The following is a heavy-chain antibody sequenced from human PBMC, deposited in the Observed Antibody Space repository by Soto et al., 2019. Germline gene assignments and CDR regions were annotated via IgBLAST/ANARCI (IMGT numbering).Heavy chain of an antibody. D-gene: IGHD3-22*01. J-gene: IGHJ4*02. CDR3: ARASAMIVVTD. V-gene: IGHV4-59*01. CDR1: GGSMSSYY. CDR2: IYYSGST. Sequence: SETLSLTCTVSGGSMSSYYWSWIRQPPGKGLEWIGYIYYSGSTNYNPSLKSRVTISVDTSKNQFSLKLSAVTAADTAVYYCARASAMIVVTDWGQGTLVTSPQ.